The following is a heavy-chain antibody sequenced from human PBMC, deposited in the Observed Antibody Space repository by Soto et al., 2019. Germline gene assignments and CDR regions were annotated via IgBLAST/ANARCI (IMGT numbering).Heavy chain of an antibody. V-gene: IGHV4-30-4*01. CDR3: ASQNGYYDILAGWVNWFDP. D-gene: IGHD3-9*01. Sequence: SETLSLTCTVSGGSISSGDYYWSWIRQPPGKGLEWIGYIYYSGSTYYNPSRKSRVTISVDTSKNQFSLKLSSVTAADTAVYYCASQNGYYDILAGWVNWFDPWGQGTLVTVSS. CDR2: IYYSGST. CDR1: GGSISSGDYY. J-gene: IGHJ5*02.